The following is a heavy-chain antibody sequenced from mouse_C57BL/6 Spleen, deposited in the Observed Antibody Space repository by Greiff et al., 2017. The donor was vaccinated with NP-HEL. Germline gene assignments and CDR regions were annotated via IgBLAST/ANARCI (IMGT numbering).Heavy chain of an antibody. CDR1: GFTFSDYG. V-gene: IGHV5-17*01. Sequence: EVQLVESGGGLVKPGGSLKLSCAASGFTFSDYGMHWVRQAPEKGLEWVAYISSGSSTLYYADTVKGRFTISRDNAKNTLFLQMTSLRSEDTAMYYCARGLSYFDVWGTGTTVTVSS. J-gene: IGHJ1*03. CDR3: ARGLSYFDV. CDR2: ISSGSSTL. D-gene: IGHD6-1*01.